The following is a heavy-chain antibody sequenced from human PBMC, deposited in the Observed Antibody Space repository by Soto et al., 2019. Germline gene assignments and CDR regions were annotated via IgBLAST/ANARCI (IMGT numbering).Heavy chain of an antibody. Sequence: GGSLRLSCAASGFSFGNAWMSWVRRAPGKGLEWVGRIKSRSDGGTTDFAAPVKGRFTISRDDSKNTLYLQMSSLKTEDTAVYYCTTAIISGWDPLDYWGQGTLVTVSS. V-gene: IGHV3-15*01. CDR3: TTAIISGWDPLDY. J-gene: IGHJ4*02. CDR1: GFSFGNAW. D-gene: IGHD6-19*01. CDR2: IKSRSDGGTT.